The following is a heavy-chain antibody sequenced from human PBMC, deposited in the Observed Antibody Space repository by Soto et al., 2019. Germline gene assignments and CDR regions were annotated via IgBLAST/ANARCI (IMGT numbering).Heavy chain of an antibody. V-gene: IGHV4-38-2*02. CDR2: IYHSGTT. D-gene: IGHD5-12*01. CDR3: AREKIGWLQDY. Sequence: SETLSLTCAVSGYSFSSDYYWAWIRQPPGKGLEWIGNIYHSGTTFYNPSLKSRVTMSIDTSKNQFSLKLTSVTAADTAVYYCAREKIGWLQDYWGQGTLVTVS. J-gene: IGHJ4*02. CDR1: GYSFSSDYY.